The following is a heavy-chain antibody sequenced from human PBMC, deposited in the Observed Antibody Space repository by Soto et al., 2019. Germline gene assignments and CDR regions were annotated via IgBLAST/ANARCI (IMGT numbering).Heavy chain of an antibody. V-gene: IGHV1-8*01. Sequence: QVQLVQSGAEVKKPGASVKVSCKASGDPFSNYDIKWVRQDTGQGLEWMGWMNPNSGNTGSARKFQGRVTMTRNTSIRKASMELSSLRSEDTAVYYCARGRNGMDVWGQGTTVTVSS. J-gene: IGHJ6*02. CDR3: ARGRNGMDV. CDR2: MNPNSGNT. CDR1: GDPFSNYD.